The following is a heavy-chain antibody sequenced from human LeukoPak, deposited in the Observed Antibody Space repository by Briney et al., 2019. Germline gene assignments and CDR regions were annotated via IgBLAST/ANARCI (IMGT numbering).Heavy chain of an antibody. J-gene: IGHJ3*02. V-gene: IGHV3-66*01. CDR3: ARGDRRAADRGLIVFDI. CDR2: IYSGGST. D-gene: IGHD3-10*01. CDR1: GFTVSSNY. Sequence: GGSLRLSCAASGFTVSSNYMSWVRQAPGKGLEWVSVIYSGGSTYYADSVKGRFTISRDNSKNTLYLQMNSLRAEDTAVYYCARGDRRAADRGLIVFDIWGQGTMVTVSS.